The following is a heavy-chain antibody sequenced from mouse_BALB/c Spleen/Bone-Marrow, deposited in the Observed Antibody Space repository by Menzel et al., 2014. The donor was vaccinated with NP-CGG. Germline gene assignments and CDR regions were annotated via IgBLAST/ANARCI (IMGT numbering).Heavy chain of an antibody. J-gene: IGHJ4*01. CDR1: GYTFTNYY. V-gene: IGHV1S81*02. CDR2: INPSNGGT. CDR3: TRLPH. D-gene: IGHD5-1*01. Sequence: QVQLQQSGAELVKPGASVKLSCRASGYTFTNYYMYWVKQRPGQGLEWIGEINPSNGGTNFNEKFKSKATLTVDKSSSTAYMQLNSLTSEDSAVYYCTRLPHWGQGTSVTVSS.